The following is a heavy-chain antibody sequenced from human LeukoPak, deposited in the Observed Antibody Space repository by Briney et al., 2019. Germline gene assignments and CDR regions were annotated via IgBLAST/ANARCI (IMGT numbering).Heavy chain of an antibody. V-gene: IGHV4-61*02. CDR2: IYSSGRT. D-gene: IGHD3-3*01. CDR1: GGSISSGNYF. J-gene: IGHJ4*02. Sequence: SETLSLTCTVSGGSISSGNYFWNWMRQPAGKGLEWIGRIYSSGRTNYKPSLKSRVTISVDTSKNHFSLELTSVTAADTAVYFCARGAEYYAIWRGYAGYSDYWGQGISVTVSS. CDR3: ARGAEYYAIWRGYAGYSDY.